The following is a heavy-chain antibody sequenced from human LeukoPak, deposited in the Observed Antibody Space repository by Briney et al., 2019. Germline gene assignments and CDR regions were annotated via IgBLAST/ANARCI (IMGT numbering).Heavy chain of an antibody. Sequence: GASVKVSCKASGYTFTSCDINWVRQATGQGLEWMGWTNPNSGNTGYAQKFQGRVTMTRNTSISTAYMELSSLRSEDTAVYYCARGAGITMVRGVKNYYYYYMDVWGKGTTVTISS. V-gene: IGHV1-8*01. CDR3: ARGAGITMVRGVKNYYYYYMDV. D-gene: IGHD3-10*01. J-gene: IGHJ6*03. CDR1: GYTFTSCD. CDR2: TNPNSGNT.